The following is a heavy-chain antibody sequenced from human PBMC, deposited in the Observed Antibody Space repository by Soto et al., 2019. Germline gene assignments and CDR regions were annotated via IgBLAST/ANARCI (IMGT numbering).Heavy chain of an antibody. CDR2: INPSGGST. V-gene: IGHV1-46*01. CDR1: GYTFTSYY. CDR3: AREDLISMRDSYFTY. Sequence: ASVKVACKASGYTFTSYYIHWVRQAPGQGLEWMGIINPSGGSTSYAQRFRGRVTMTRDTSTRTVYMDLSGLRSEDTAVYYCAREDLISMRDSYFTYWGQGSMVTVSS. D-gene: IGHD3-22*01. J-gene: IGHJ4*02.